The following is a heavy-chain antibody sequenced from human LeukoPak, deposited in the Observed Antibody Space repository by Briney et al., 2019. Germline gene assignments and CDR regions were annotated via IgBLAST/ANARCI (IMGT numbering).Heavy chain of an antibody. CDR2: INYSDTAK. V-gene: IGHV3-48*02. Sequence: PGGSLRLSCAASGFTFSTYDMIWVRQAPGKGLEWLSYINYSDTAKYYADSVKGRFTISRDNAEDSLHLQMNSLRDEDTAVYYCARYFDRSGFYRDAFDVWGQGTMATVSS. CDR1: GFTFSTYD. J-gene: IGHJ3*01. CDR3: ARYFDRSGFYRDAFDV. D-gene: IGHD3-22*01.